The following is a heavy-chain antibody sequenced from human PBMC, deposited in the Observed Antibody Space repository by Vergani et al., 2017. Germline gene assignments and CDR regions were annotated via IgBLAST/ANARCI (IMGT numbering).Heavy chain of an antibody. CDR3: ARGADYYDSSGYYPDAFDI. J-gene: IGHJ3*02. V-gene: IGHV1-46*03. Sequence: QVQLVQSGAEVKKPGASVKVSCKASGYTFTGYYMHWVRQAPGQGLEWMGIINPSGGSTSDAQKFQGRVTMTRDTSTSTVYMELSSLRSEDTAVYYCARGADYYDSSGYYPDAFDIWGQGTMVTVSS. D-gene: IGHD3-22*01. CDR2: INPSGGST. CDR1: GYTFTGYY.